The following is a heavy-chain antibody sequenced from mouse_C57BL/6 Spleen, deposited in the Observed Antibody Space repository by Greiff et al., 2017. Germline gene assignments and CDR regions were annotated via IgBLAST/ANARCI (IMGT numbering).Heavy chain of an antibody. J-gene: IGHJ4*01. CDR3: TRKNYGSSYNAMDY. V-gene: IGHV1-15*01. D-gene: IGHD1-1*01. CDR1: GYTFTDYE. CDR2: IDPETGGT. Sequence: VQLQESGAELVRPGASVTLSCEASGYTFTDYEMHWVKQTPVHGLEWIGAIDPETGGTAYNQKFKGKAILTADKSSSTAYMELRSLTSEDSAVYYCTRKNYGSSYNAMDYWGQGTSVTVSS.